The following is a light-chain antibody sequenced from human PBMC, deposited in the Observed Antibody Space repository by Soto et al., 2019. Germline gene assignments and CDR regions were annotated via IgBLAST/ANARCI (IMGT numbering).Light chain of an antibody. CDR1: QGISNY. J-gene: IGKJ5*01. CDR3: QQLNSYTIT. Sequence: DIQMTQSPSSLSASVGDRVTITCGASQGISNYLAWYQQKPGQVPKLLIYAASTLQSGVPSRFRGSGSGTDFTLTISSLQTEDFATYFCQQLNSYTITFGHGTRLEIK. CDR2: AAS. V-gene: IGKV1-9*01.